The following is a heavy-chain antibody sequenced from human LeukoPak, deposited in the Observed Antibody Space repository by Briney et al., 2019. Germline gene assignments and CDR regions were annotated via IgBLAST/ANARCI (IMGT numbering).Heavy chain of an antibody. V-gene: IGHV4-39*07. CDR3: ARDPSPIPARQGGNY. J-gene: IGHJ4*02. CDR1: GGSISSGSYY. D-gene: IGHD6-6*01. CDR2: IYYSVST. Sequence: SETLCLTCTVSGGSISSGSYYWGWVSQPPGKGREWVGSIYYSVSTYYTPSPKSPVTISVDTSTNQFSLKLTSVTSADTPVYYCARDPSPIPARQGGNYWGQATLLTVSS.